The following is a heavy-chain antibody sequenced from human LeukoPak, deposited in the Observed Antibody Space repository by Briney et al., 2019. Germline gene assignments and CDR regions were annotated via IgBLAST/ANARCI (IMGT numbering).Heavy chain of an antibody. CDR2: IYDSGST. CDR3: ARDQYSSGWDLNWFDP. D-gene: IGHD6-19*01. Sequence: SETLSLTCTVSGGSISSYYWSWIRQPPGKGLEWIGFIYDSGSTNYNPSLKSRVTISVDTSKNQFSLKLSSVTAADTAVYYCARDQYSSGWDLNWFDPWGQGTLVTVSS. V-gene: IGHV4-59*12. CDR1: GGSISSYY. J-gene: IGHJ5*02.